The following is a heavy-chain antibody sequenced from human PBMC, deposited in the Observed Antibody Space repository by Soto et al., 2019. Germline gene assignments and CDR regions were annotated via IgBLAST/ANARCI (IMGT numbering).Heavy chain of an antibody. CDR1: GFTFSSYG. CDR2: IWYDGSNK. Sequence: QVQLVESGGGVVRPGRSLRLSCAASGFTFSSYGMHWVRQAPGKGLEWVAVIWYDGSNKYYADSVKGRFTISRDNSKNTLYLQMNSLRAEDTAVYYCARPYGDYGGYFDYWGQGTLVTVSS. D-gene: IGHD4-17*01. J-gene: IGHJ4*02. CDR3: ARPYGDYGGYFDY. V-gene: IGHV3-33*01.